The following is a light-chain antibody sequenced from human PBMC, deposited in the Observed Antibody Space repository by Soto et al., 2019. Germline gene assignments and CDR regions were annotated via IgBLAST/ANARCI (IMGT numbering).Light chain of an antibody. V-gene: IGLV1-40*01. Sequence: QSVLTQPPSVSGAPGRRVTISCTGSSSNIGAPYGVHWYQQLPGTAPKLLIYGNNNLPSGVPDRFSGSQSGTSASLAITGLQAEDEADYYCQSYDSSLTALVFGGGTKLTVL. CDR3: QSYDSSLTALV. J-gene: IGLJ2*01. CDR2: GNN. CDR1: SSNIGAPYG.